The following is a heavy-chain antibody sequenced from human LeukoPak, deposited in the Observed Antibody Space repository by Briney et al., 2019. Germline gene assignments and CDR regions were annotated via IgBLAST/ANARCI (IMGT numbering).Heavy chain of an antibody. CDR3: ARDRGGDYYDSSGYRD. CDR1: GYTFTSYG. J-gene: IGHJ4*02. Sequence: ASVKVSCKASGYTFTSYGISWVRQAPGRGLEWMGWISAYNGNTNYAQKLQGRVTMTTDTSTSTAYMELRSLRSADTAVYYCARDRGGDYYDSSGYRDWGQGTLVTVSS. CDR2: ISAYNGNT. V-gene: IGHV1-18*01. D-gene: IGHD3-22*01.